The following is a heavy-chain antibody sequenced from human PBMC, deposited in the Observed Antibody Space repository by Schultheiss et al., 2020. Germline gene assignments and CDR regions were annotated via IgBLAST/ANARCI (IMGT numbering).Heavy chain of an antibody. Sequence: GGSLRLSCAASGFTFSSYGMHWVRQAPGKGLEWVAVISYDGSNKYYADSVKGRFTISRDNSKNTLYLQMNSLRAEDTAVYYCAKDQTTVVTPGWYFDYWGQGTLVNVSS. CDR1: GFTFSSYG. D-gene: IGHD4-23*01. J-gene: IGHJ4*02. CDR3: AKDQTTVVTPGWYFDY. CDR2: ISYDGSNK. V-gene: IGHV3-30*18.